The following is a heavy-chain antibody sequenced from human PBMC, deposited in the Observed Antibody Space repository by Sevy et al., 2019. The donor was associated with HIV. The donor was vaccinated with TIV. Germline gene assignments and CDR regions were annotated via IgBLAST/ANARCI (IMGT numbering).Heavy chain of an antibody. V-gene: IGHV3-66*02. J-gene: IGHJ4*02. Sequence: GGSLRLSCAISGFTVNDKYIIWVRQAPGKGLEWVSVIFSSGSTYYADSAKGRFTISRDNSKNTVCLQMGSLRAGDTAVYYCVSLFLSYRSGWSYFDYWGQGTLVTVSS. CDR3: VSLFLSYRSGWSYFDY. CDR1: GFTVNDKY. D-gene: IGHD6-19*01. CDR2: IFSSGST.